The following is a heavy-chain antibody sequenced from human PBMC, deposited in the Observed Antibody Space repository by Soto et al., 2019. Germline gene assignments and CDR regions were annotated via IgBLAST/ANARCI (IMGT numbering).Heavy chain of an antibody. J-gene: IGHJ4*02. CDR2: IWYDGSNK. Sequence: LRLSCAASGFTFSSYGMHWVRQAPGKGLEWVAVIWYDGSNKYYADSVKGRFTISRDNSKNTLYLQMNSLRAEDTAVYYCARDQRGHYYDSSGYPYYWGQGTLVTVSS. D-gene: IGHD3-22*01. V-gene: IGHV3-33*01. CDR1: GFTFSSYG. CDR3: ARDQRGHYYDSSGYPYY.